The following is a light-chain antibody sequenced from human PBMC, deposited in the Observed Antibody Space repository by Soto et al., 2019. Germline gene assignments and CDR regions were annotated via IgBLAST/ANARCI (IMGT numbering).Light chain of an antibody. J-gene: IGKJ5*01. CDR2: GAS. CDR3: QQLNISLSLT. Sequence: EIVLTQSPGTLSLSPGERATLSCRASQSVSSSYLAWYQQKPGQAPRLLIYGASSRATGIPDRFSGSGSGTEITLTISIREPEDLSLYYFQQLNISLSLTFGQGTRLEI. V-gene: IGKV3-20*01. CDR1: QSVSSSY.